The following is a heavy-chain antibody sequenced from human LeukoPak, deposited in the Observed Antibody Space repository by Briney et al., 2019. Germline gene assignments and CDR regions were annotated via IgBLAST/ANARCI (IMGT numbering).Heavy chain of an antibody. CDR3: AKLGHRWELPYFDY. Sequence: PGGSLRLSCAASGFTFSSYWMSWVRQAPGKGLEWVSAISGSGGSTYYADSVKGRFTISRDNSKNTLYLQMNSLRAEDTAVYYCAKLGHRWELPYFDYWGQGTLVTVSS. CDR2: ISGSGGST. V-gene: IGHV3-23*01. CDR1: GFTFSSYW. J-gene: IGHJ4*02. D-gene: IGHD1-26*01.